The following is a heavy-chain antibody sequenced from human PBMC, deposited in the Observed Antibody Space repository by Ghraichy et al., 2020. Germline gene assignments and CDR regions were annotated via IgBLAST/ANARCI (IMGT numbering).Heavy chain of an antibody. CDR3: AKVKHFTSWYGNFDD. Sequence: GGSLRLSCAGSGFTFNNYAMNWVRQAPGKGLEWVSTISKTGGSIYYADSVKGRFTISRDDSRSTLYLQMNSLRAEDTAIYYCAKVKHFTSWYGNFDDWGQGTLVTVSS. D-gene: IGHD6-13*01. J-gene: IGHJ4*02. CDR1: GFTFNNYA. V-gene: IGHV3-23*01. CDR2: ISKTGGSI.